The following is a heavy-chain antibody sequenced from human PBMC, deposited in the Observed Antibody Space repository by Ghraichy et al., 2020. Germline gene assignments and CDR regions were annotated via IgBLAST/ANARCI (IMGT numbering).Heavy chain of an antibody. D-gene: IGHD3-10*01. V-gene: IGHV3-23*01. CDR2: IGPSGSADDT. J-gene: IGHJ4*02. CDR1: TFTFSTYA. CDR3: AKRGLGFGHGYFDY. Sequence: GGSRRLSCAASTFTFSTYAMSWVRQAPGKGLEWVSAIGPSGSADDTYYANSVTGRFIVSRDNSKNTLYLQMNNRRAEDTAIYYCAKRGLGFGHGYFDYWGQGALVVVSS.